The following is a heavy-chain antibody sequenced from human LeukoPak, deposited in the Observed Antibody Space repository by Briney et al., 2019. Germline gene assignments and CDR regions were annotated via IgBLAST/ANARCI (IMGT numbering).Heavy chain of an antibody. J-gene: IGHJ4*02. V-gene: IGHV3-30*18. CDR3: AKDQRRWYSSGWDPRGRHFDY. CDR1: GFTFSTYG. CDR2: ISYDGISE. Sequence: GRSLRLSCAASGFTFSTYGMHWVRQAPGKGLEWVAVISYDGISEYYADSVKGRFTISRDNSKNTLYLQMNSLRAEDTAVYYCAKDQRRWYSSGWDPRGRHFDYWGQGTLVTVSS. D-gene: IGHD6-19*01.